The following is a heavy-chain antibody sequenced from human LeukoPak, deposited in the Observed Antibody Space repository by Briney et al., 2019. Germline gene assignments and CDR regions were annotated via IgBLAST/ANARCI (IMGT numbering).Heavy chain of an antibody. CDR2: MNPNSGNT. CDR1: GYTFTSYD. CDR3: ATDSYLGEGIAVADPASNWFDP. D-gene: IGHD6-19*01. Sequence: ASVKVSCKASGYTFTSYDINWVRQATGQGLEWMGWMNPNSGNTGYAQKFQGRVTMTRNTSISTAYMELSSLRSEDTAVYYCATDSYLGEGIAVADPASNWFDPWGQGTLVTVSS. J-gene: IGHJ5*02. V-gene: IGHV1-8*01.